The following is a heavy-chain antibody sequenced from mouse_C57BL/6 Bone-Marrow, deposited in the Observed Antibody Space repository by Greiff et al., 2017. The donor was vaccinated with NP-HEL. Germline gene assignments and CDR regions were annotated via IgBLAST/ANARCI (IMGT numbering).Heavy chain of an antibody. CDR3: ARGDYDYERFAY. CDR2: INPYNGDT. V-gene: IGHV1-20*01. J-gene: IGHJ3*01. Sequence: DVKLQESGPELVKPGDSVKISCKASGYSFTGYFMNWVMQSHGKSLEWIGRINPYNGDTFYNQKFKGKATLTVDKSSSTAHMELRSLTSEDSAVYYCARGDYDYERFAYWGQGTLVTVSA. D-gene: IGHD2-4*01. CDR1: GYSFTGYF.